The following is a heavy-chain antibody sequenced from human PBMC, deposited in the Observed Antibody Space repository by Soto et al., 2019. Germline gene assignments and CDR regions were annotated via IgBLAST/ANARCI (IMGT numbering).Heavy chain of an antibody. CDR2: ISGSGGST. V-gene: IGHV3-23*01. Sequence: PGGSLRLSCAASGFTFSSYAVSWVRQAPGKGLEWVSAISGSGGSTYYADSVKGRFTISRDNSKNTLYLQMNSLRAEDTAVYYCEKEYILTPTAYYWGQGTLVTVSS. CDR1: GFTFSSYA. J-gene: IGHJ4*02. D-gene: IGHD3-9*01. CDR3: EKEYILTPTAYY.